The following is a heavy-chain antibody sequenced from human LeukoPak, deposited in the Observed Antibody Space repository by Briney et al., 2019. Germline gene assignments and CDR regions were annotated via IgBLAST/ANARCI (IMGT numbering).Heavy chain of an antibody. J-gene: IGHJ5*02. CDR3: ARVLSSSWYTTNWFDP. V-gene: IGHV1-2*02. D-gene: IGHD6-13*01. Sequence: ASVKASCKASGYTFTGYYMHWVRQAPGQGLEWMGWINPNSGGTNYAQKFQGRVTMTRDTSISTAYMELSRLRSDDTAVYYCARVLSSSWYTTNWFDPWGQGTLVTVSS. CDR1: GYTFTGYY. CDR2: INPNSGGT.